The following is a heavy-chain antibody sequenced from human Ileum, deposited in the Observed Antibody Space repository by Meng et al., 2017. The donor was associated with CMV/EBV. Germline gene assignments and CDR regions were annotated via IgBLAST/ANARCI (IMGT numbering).Heavy chain of an antibody. CDR1: GASLSSGGYY. D-gene: IGHD3-3*01. Sequence: GASLSSGGYYWSWIRQHPGKGLGWIGYMFYNGRSYYNPSLKSRVTISGDTSKSQFSLKLSSVTAADTAVYYCARVGSRITIFGVFDSWGQGTLVTVSS. CDR3: ARVGSRITIFGVFDS. J-gene: IGHJ5*01. V-gene: IGHV4-31*02. CDR2: MFYNGRS.